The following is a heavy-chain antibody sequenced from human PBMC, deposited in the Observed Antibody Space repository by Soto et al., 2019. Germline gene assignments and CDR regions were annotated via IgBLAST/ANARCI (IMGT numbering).Heavy chain of an antibody. CDR3: AKKGGFWDTAMDTYFFDY. Sequence: EVQLLESGGGLVQPGGSLRLSCAASGFTFSSYALSWVRQAQGKGLEWVSAITGSGDYTYYADSVRGRFTISRDNSENTLYLQMNRLRAEDTAVYYCAKKGGFWDTAMDTYFFDYWGQGTLVAVSS. CDR2: ITGSGDYT. D-gene: IGHD5-18*01. J-gene: IGHJ4*02. V-gene: IGHV3-23*01. CDR1: GFTFSSYA.